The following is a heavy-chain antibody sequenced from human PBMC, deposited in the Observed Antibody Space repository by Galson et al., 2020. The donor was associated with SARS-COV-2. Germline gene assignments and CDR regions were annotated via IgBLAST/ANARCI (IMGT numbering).Heavy chain of an antibody. J-gene: IGHJ3*02. V-gene: IGHV3-30*01. CDR1: GFTFSSYA. CDR3: ARDDPILRGAVDI. CDR2: ISYDGSNK. Sequence: GGSLRLSCAASGFTFSSYAMHWVRQAPGKGLEWVAVISYDGSNKYYADSVKGRFTISRDNSKNTLYLQMNSLRAEDTAVYYCARDDPILRGAVDILRQGTMVTGSS.